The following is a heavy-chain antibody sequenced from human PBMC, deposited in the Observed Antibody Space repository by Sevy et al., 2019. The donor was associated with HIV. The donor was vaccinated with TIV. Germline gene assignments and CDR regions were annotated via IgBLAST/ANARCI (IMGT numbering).Heavy chain of an antibody. CDR3: TNYGDYDAVYYYGMDV. Sequence: GGSLRLSCAASGFTFSSYAMSWVRQAPGKGLEWVSAISGSGGSTYYADSVKGRFTISRDNSKNTLYLQMNSLRAEDTDVYYCTNYGDYDAVYYYGMDVWGQGTTVTVSS. V-gene: IGHV3-23*01. D-gene: IGHD4-17*01. CDR1: GFTFSSYA. J-gene: IGHJ6*02. CDR2: ISGSGGST.